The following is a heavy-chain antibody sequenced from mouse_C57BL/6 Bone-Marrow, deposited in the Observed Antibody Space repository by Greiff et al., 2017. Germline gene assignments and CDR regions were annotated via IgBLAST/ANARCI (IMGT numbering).Heavy chain of an antibody. V-gene: IGHV10-1*01. CDR1: GFSFNTYA. Sequence: DVMLVESGGGLVQPKGSLKLSCAASGFSFNTYAMNWVRQAPGQGLEWVARIRSKSNNYATYYADSVKDRFTISRDDSESMLYLQMNNMKTEDTAMYYCVRRYGNYDAMDYWGQGTSVTVSS. J-gene: IGHJ4*01. CDR3: VRRYGNYDAMDY. CDR2: IRSKSNNYAT. D-gene: IGHD2-10*02.